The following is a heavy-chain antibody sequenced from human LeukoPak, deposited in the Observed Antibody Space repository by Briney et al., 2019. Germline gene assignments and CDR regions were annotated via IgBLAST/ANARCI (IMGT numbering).Heavy chain of an antibody. V-gene: IGHV3-9*03. CDR3: AKGTLYGCNLESEYFQH. J-gene: IGHJ1*01. CDR2: ISWNSGSI. Sequence: QPGRSLRLSCAASGFTFDDYAMHWVRQAPGKGLEWVSGISWNSGSIGYADSVKGRFTISRDNAKNSLYLQMNSLGAEDMALYYCAKGTLYGCNLESEYFQHWGQGSLVTVSS. D-gene: IGHD4-23*01. CDR1: GFTFDDYA.